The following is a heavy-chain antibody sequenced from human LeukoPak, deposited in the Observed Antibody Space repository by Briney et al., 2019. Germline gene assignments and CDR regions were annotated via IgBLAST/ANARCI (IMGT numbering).Heavy chain of an antibody. V-gene: IGHV3-21*04. CDR3: AKATGEILLWFGDPDY. CDR1: GFTFSNYN. Sequence: GGSLRLSCAASGFTFSNYNMNWVRQAPGKGLEWVSSITSGSNYVEYTDSVKGRFTISRDNAKNSLYLQMSSLRAEDTAVYYCAKATGEILLWFGDPDYWGQGTLVTVSS. D-gene: IGHD3-10*01. CDR2: ITSGSNYV. J-gene: IGHJ4*02.